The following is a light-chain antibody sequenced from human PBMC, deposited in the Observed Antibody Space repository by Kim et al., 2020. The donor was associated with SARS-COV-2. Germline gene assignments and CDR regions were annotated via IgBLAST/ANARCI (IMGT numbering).Light chain of an antibody. CDR2: YDS. J-gene: IGLJ3*02. Sequence: PGETDRITCEGNNIGSKSVHWYQQKPGQAPVLVIYYDSDRPSGIPERFSGSNSGNTATLTISRVEAEDEADYYCQVWDSSSDHWGVGGGTKLTVL. CDR1: NIGSKS. V-gene: IGLV3-21*04. CDR3: QVWDSSSDHWG.